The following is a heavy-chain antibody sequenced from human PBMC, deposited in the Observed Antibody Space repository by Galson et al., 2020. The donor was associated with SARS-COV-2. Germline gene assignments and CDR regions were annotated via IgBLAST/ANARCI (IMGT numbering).Heavy chain of an antibody. CDR2: ISGSGGST. CDR3: AKSGGGSGWYGDYYFDY. D-gene: IGHD6-19*01. V-gene: IGHV3-23*01. Sequence: GEPLKISCAASGFTFSSYAMSWVRQAPGKGLEWVSAISGSGGSTYYADSVKGRFTISRDNSKNTLYLQMNSLRAEDTAVYYCAKSGGGSGWYGDYYFDYWGQGTLVTVSS. CDR1: GFTFSSYA. J-gene: IGHJ4*02.